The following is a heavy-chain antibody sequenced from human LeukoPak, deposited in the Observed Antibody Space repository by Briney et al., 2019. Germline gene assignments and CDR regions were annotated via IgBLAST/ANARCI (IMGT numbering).Heavy chain of an antibody. J-gene: IGHJ5*02. D-gene: IGHD2-15*01. CDR1: GYTFTGYY. CDR2: INPNSGGT. Sequence: ASVKVSCKASGYTFTGYYMHWVRQAPGQGLEWMGWINPNSGGTNYAQKFQGRVTMTRDTSISRAYMELSRLRSDDTAVYYCAREGCSGGSCYFFPWFDPWGQGTLVTVSS. CDR3: AREGCSGGSCYFFPWFDP. V-gene: IGHV1-2*02.